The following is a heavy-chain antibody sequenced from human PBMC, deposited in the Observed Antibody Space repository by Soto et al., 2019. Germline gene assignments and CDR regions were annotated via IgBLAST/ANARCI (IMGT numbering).Heavy chain of an antibody. J-gene: IGHJ3*02. D-gene: IGHD6-19*01. CDR1: GGSISSYY. CDR3: ARDLGSSGWYRDAFAI. V-gene: IGHV4-59*01. Sequence: QVQLQESGPGLVKPSETLSLTCTVSGGSISSYYWSWIRQPPGKGLEWIGYIYYSGSTNYNPSLKSRVTISVGTSKNQFSRKLSSVTAADTAVYYCARDLGSSGWYRDAFAIWGQGTMVTVSS. CDR2: IYYSGST.